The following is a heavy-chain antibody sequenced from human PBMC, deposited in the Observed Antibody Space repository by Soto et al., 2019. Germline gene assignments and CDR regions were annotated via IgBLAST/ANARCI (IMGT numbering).Heavy chain of an antibody. CDR1: GFTFSTNA. CDR2: ISGSGGYT. V-gene: IGHV3-23*01. CDR3: AKVVVGVWGFDY. J-gene: IGHJ4*02. Sequence: GGSLRLSCAASGFTFSTNAMSWVRQAPGKGLEWVSAISGSGGYTYYADSVKGRFTISRDNSKSTLFLQMNSLRAEDTAVYYCAKVVVGVWGFDYWGQGTLVTVSS. D-gene: IGHD1-26*01.